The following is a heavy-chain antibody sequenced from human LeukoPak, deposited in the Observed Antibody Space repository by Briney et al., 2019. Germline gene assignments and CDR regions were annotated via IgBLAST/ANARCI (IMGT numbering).Heavy chain of an antibody. J-gene: IGHJ4*02. D-gene: IGHD1-26*01. CDR2: INHSGST. V-gene: IGHV4-34*01. CDR3: ARGRVGATDY. CDR1: GGSSSGYY. Sequence: PSETLSLTCAVYGGSSSGYYWSWIRQPPGKGLEWIGEINHSGSTNYNPSLKSRVTISVDTSKNQFSLKRSSVTAADTAVYYCARGRVGATDYWGQGTLVTVSS.